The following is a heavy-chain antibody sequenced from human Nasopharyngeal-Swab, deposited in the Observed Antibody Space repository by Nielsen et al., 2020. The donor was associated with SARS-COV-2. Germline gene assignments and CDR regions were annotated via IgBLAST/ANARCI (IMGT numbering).Heavy chain of an antibody. D-gene: IGHD6-19*01. Sequence: SETLSLTCTVSDGSIFSYYLSWIRQPAGKGLEWIGRIYTSGSTNYNPSLKSRVTMSIDTSKNQFPLRLSSVTAADTAVYYCARDGIQCGWYGIDYWGQGTLVTVSS. CDR3: ARDGIQCGWYGIDY. V-gene: IGHV4-4*07. CDR2: IYTSGST. CDR1: DGSIFSYY. J-gene: IGHJ4*02.